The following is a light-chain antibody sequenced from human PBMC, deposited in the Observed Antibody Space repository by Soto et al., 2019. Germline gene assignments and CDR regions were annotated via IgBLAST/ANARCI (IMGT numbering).Light chain of an antibody. J-gene: IGKJ1*01. CDR3: QQYGNSPWT. Sequence: EIVLTQSPGTLSLSPGERATLSCRASQSVSSSYLAWYQQKPGQAPRLLIYDASNRATDIPARFSGSGSGTEFTLTITRLEPEDFAVYHCQQYGNSPWTFGQGTKVDIK. V-gene: IGKV3-20*01. CDR2: DAS. CDR1: QSVSSSY.